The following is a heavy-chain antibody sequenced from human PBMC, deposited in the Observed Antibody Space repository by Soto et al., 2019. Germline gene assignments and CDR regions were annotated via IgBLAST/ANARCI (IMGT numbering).Heavy chain of an antibody. J-gene: IGHJ4*02. CDR2: ISGDGETT. CDR3: AKELGHARPFDY. CDR1: GFTFRNFG. Sequence: EVHLLESGGGLVQPGGSLRLSCAASGFTFRNFGMDWVRQAPGKGLEWVLAISGDGETTYYADSVKGRFTISRDNSKNTLYLQMNSLTVEDTAVYYCAKELGHARPFDYWGQGTLITVSS. D-gene: IGHD6-6*01. V-gene: IGHV3-23*01.